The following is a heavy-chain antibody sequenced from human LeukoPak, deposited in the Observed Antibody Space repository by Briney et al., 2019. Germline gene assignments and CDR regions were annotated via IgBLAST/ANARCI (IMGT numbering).Heavy chain of an antibody. CDR2: ISVDGSST. CDR1: GFTFSSYW. V-gene: IGHV3-74*01. Sequence: GGSLRLSCAASGFTFSSYWMHWVRQAPGKGLVWVSRISVDGSSTTYADSVKGRFTISRDNAKDTLYLQMHSLRAEDTAVYYCARDSRKPSYYYHYMDVWGKGTTVTISS. D-gene: IGHD1-14*01. J-gene: IGHJ6*03. CDR3: ARDSRKPSYYYHYMDV.